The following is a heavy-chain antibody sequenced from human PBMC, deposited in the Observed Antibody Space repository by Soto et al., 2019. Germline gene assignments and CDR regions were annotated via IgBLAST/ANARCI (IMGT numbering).Heavy chain of an antibody. V-gene: IGHV3-21*01. Sequence: EVQLVDSGGGLVKPGGSLRLSCAASGFTFSSHAMNWVRQAPGKGLEWVASIDSSGSFIYYADSVKGRFTISRDNAKNSLYPQMCTLRADETARYDCARDPPWCGEIGYCDYWGQGVLVTVSS. D-gene: IGHD3-10*01. CDR3: ARDPPWCGEIGYCDY. J-gene: IGHJ4*02. CDR1: GFTFSSHA. CDR2: IDSSGSFI.